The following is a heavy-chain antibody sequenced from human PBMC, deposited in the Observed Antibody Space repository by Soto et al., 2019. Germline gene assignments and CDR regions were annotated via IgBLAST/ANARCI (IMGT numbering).Heavy chain of an antibody. J-gene: IGHJ4*01. Sequence: PSETLSLTCTVCGGSISSYYWSWIRQPPGKGLECIGYINYRGITYYNPALKSRLSMSVDTPNNKVPLTRGSVTAADTALYYCASLPLGLNIGYVSPPHFDYGAHGTRVPFSP. V-gene: IGHV4-59*06. CDR3: ASLPLGLNIGYVSPPHFDY. CDR1: GGSISSYY. D-gene: IGHD5-12*01. CDR2: INYRGIT.